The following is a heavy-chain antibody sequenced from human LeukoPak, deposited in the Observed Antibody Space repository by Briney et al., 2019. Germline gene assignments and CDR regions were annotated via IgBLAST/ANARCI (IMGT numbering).Heavy chain of an antibody. CDR2: FDPEDDEI. D-gene: IGHD3-10*01. CDR1: GHTLSELS. CDR3: ALLMVRNIVDI. Sequence: ASVKVSCKLSGHTLSELSLHWVRQAPGKGLEWMGGFDPEDDEIIYAQRFQGRVTMTEDTSTDTAYMELSSLRSEDTAVYYCALLMVRNIVDIWGQGTMVTVAS. J-gene: IGHJ3*02. V-gene: IGHV1-24*01.